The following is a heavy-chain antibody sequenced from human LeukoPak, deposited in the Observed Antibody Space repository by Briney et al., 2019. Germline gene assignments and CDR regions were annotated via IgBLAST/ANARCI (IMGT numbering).Heavy chain of an antibody. CDR1: GGSISSYY. V-gene: IGHV4-4*09. CDR2: IYTSGST. CDR3: ARGSYCGGDCYSLQH. D-gene: IGHD2-21*02. J-gene: IGHJ1*01. Sequence: SETLSLTCTVSGGSISSYYWSWIRQPPGKGLEWIGYIYTSGSTNYNPSLKSRVTISVDTSKNQFSLKLSSVTAADTAVYYCARGSYCGGDCYSLQHWGQGTLVTVSS.